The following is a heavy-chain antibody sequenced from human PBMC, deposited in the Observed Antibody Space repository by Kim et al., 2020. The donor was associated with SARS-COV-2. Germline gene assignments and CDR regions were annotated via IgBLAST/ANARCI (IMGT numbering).Heavy chain of an antibody. CDR3: ARAWSYYDSSGYHNFDY. CDR1: GYTFTSYY. D-gene: IGHD3-22*01. V-gene: IGHV1-46*01. Sequence: ASVKVSCKASGYTFTSYYMHWVRQAPEQGLEWMGIINPSGGSTSYAQKFQGRVTMTRDTSTSTVYMELSSLGSEDTAVYYCARAWSYYDSSGYHNFDYWGQGTLVTVSS. CDR2: INPSGGST. J-gene: IGHJ4*02.